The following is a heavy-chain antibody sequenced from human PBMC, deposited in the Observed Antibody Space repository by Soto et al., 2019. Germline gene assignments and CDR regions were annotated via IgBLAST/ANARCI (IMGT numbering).Heavy chain of an antibody. CDR2: ISSSSSYI. CDR3: ARDGGQNGVFDY. J-gene: IGHJ4*02. CDR1: GFTFGSYS. Sequence: GGSLRLSCAASGFTFGSYSMNWVRQAPGKGLEWVSSISSSSSYIYYADSVKGRFTISRDNAKNSLYLQMNSLRAEDTAVYYCARDGGQNGVFDYWGQGTLVTVSS. D-gene: IGHD2-15*01. V-gene: IGHV3-21*01.